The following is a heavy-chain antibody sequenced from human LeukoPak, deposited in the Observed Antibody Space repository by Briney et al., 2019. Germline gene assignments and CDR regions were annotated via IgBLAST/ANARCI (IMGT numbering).Heavy chain of an antibody. V-gene: IGHV3-21*01. J-gene: IGHJ4*02. CDR1: GFTFSSYS. CDR2: ISSSTSYI. CDR3: ASYDFWSGYLYHDY. D-gene: IGHD3-3*01. Sequence: GGSLRLSCAASGFTFSSYSMNWIRQAPGKGLEWVSSISSSTSYIYYADSVKGRFTISRDNSKNTLYLQMNSLRAEGTAVYYCASYDFWSGYLYHDYWGQGTLVTVSS.